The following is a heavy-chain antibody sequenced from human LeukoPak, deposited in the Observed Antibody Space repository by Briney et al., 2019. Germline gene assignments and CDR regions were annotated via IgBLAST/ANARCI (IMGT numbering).Heavy chain of an antibody. V-gene: IGHV3-74*01. CDR2: INTDGTVT. CDR3: ATEQWLAPPPDS. Sequence: GGSLRLSCAASGFTFSKYWMLWVRQAPGKGLESVSRINTDGTVTAYADSVKGRFTVSRDNADNTMFLQMNSVRDEDTAVYYCATEQWLAPPPDSWGQGTPVTVSS. D-gene: IGHD6-19*01. J-gene: IGHJ4*02. CDR1: GFTFSKYW.